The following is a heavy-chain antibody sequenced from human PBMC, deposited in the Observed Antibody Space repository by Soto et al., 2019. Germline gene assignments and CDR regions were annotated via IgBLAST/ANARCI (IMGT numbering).Heavy chain of an antibody. V-gene: IGHV3-30-3*01. CDR1: GFTFSSYA. Sequence: GGSLRLSCAASGFTFSSYAMHWVRQAPGKGLEWVAVISYDGSNKYYADSVKGRFTISRDNSKNTLYLQMNSLRAEDTAVYYCARDPKPGHYYYYYGMDVWGQGTTVTVSS. D-gene: IGHD7-27*01. CDR3: ARDPKPGHYYYYYGMDV. CDR2: ISYDGSNK. J-gene: IGHJ6*02.